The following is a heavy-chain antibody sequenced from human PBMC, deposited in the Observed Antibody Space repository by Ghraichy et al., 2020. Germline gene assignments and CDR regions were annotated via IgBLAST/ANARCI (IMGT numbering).Heavy chain of an antibody. CDR3: ERGHSSGSYYGFDF. CDR1: GGSFSGYY. D-gene: IGHD1-26*01. V-gene: IGHV4-34*01. J-gene: IGHJ4*02. CDR2: IIHSGYT. Sequence: SETLSLTCAVYGGSFSGYYWSWIRQHPGKGLEGIGEIIHSGYTNYNPTLKSRVTISGDTSKDQFSLKLSSVTAAETAVYYCERGHSSGSYYGFDFWGQGILVIVSA.